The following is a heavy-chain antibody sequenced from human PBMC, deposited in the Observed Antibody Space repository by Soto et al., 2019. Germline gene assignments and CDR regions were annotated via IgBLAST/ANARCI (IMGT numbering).Heavy chain of an antibody. D-gene: IGHD6-19*01. Sequence: EVQLLESGGGLVQPGGSLRLSCAASGFTFSSDAMSWVRQAPGKGLAWVSAISGSGGSTYYADSVKGRFTISRDNSKNTLYLQMNSLRAEDTAVYYFAKDQGQWLVGYFDYWGQGTLVTVSS. CDR1: GFTFSSDA. CDR3: AKDQGQWLVGYFDY. J-gene: IGHJ4*02. V-gene: IGHV3-23*01. CDR2: ISGSGGST.